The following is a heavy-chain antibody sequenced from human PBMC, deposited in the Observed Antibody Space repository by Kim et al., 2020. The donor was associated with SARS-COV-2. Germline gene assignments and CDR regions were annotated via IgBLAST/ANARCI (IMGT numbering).Heavy chain of an antibody. Sequence: NSLKGRFTNSRDNAENSLYLEMDSLRPEATAVYYCVRVAVGASSWYYFDSWGQGTLVTVSS. D-gene: IGHD6-13*01. V-gene: IGHV3-11*05. CDR3: VRVAVGASSWYYFDS. J-gene: IGHJ4*02.